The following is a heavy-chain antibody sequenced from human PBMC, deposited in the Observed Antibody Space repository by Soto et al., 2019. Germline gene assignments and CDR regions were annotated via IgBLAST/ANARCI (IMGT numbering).Heavy chain of an antibody. J-gene: IGHJ6*04. CDR1: GFSFSDYS. CDR2: ISSSSFTI. Sequence: PGGSLRLSCAASGFSFSDYSMNWVRQAPGRGLEWVSYISSSSFTIHYADSVEGRFAISRDNAKNSLYLQMNSLRAEDTAVYYCARDPISYRHHYRLAVWGKGTTVTVAS. CDR3: ARDPISYRHHYRLAV. V-gene: IGHV3-48*01. D-gene: IGHD2-21*01.